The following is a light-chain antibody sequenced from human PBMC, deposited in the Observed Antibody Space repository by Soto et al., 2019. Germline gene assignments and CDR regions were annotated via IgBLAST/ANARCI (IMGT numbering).Light chain of an antibody. J-gene: IGKJ4*01. Sequence: EIVLTQSPGALSLSPWERATLSCMASQSVSSSYLAWYQQKPGQAPRLLIYAASSRATGIPARFSGSGSGTDFTLTISSLEPEDFAVYYCQQRSNWPLTFGGGSKVAIK. CDR1: QSVSSSY. V-gene: IGKV3D-20*02. CDR3: QQRSNWPLT. CDR2: AAS.